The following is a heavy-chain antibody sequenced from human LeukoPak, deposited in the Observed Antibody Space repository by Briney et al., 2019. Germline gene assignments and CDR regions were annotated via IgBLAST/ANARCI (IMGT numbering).Heavy chain of an antibody. J-gene: IGHJ3*01. V-gene: IGHV4-4*09. CDR1: GGSVSSYY. CDR3: ARPTEPDAFDV. D-gene: IGHD1-14*01. Sequence: SETLSLTCTVSGGSVSSYYWNWVRQPPGKGLEWIGFIYNGDYTNYNPSLKSRVTMSLDSSKNQFSLKLTSVTAADTAVYYCARPTEPDAFDVWGQGTMVTVSS. CDR2: IYNGDYT.